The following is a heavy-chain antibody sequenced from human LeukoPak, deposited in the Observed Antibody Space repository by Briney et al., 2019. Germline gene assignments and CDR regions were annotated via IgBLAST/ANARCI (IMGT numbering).Heavy chain of an antibody. J-gene: IGHJ3*02. D-gene: IGHD2-15*01. CDR3: ASVAATLSDAFDI. Sequence: SETLSLTCTVSGGSISSYYWSWIRQPPGKGLEWIGYIYYSGSTNYNPSFKSRVTISVDTSKNQFSLKLSSVTAADTAVYYCASVAATLSDAFDIWGQGTMVTVSS. CDR2: IYYSGST. V-gene: IGHV4-59*01. CDR1: GGSISSYY.